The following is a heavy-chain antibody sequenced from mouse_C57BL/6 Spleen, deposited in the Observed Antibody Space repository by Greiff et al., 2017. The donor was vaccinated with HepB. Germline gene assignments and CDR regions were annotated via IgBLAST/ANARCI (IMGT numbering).Heavy chain of an antibody. J-gene: IGHJ2*01. CDR1: GYTFTSYW. Sequence: VQLQQSGAELVKPGASVKMSCKASGYTFTSYWITWVKQRPGQGLEWIGDIYPGSGSTNYNEKFKSKSTLTVDTSSSTAYMQLSSLTSEASAVYYCAWGTVNVYIDYWGQGTTLTVSS. CDR3: AWGTVNVYIDY. D-gene: IGHD1-1*01. V-gene: IGHV1-55*01. CDR2: IYPGSGST.